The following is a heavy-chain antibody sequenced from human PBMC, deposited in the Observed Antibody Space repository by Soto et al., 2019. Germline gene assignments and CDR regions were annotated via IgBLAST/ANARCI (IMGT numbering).Heavy chain of an antibody. V-gene: IGHV3-21*01. CDR3: ARDRQSTPWYAADY. D-gene: IGHD6-13*01. Sequence: GGSLRLSCECSGFTFISYSMNWVRHAPGKGLEWVSSISGSGGYIYYADSVRGRFTISRDNAKNSLYLQMTSLRDEDTALYYCARDRQSTPWYAADYWGQGSLVTVSS. CDR1: GFTFISYS. CDR2: ISGSGGYI. J-gene: IGHJ4*02.